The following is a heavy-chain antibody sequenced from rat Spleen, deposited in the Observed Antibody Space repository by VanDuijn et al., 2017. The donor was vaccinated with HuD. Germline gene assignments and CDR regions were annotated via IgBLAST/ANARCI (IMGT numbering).Heavy chain of an antibody. Sequence: EVQLVESGGGLVQPGRSLKLSCSASGFTFSDYTMAWVRQAPKKGLEWVAAIVDDGSNTFYRDSVKGRFTISRDNAKSTLYLQGDSLRSEDTAIYYCARPTTGIPFNYWGQGVMVTVSS. CDR3: ARPTTGIPFNY. D-gene: IGHD1-9*01. J-gene: IGHJ2*01. CDR1: GFTFSDYT. CDR2: IVDDGSNT. V-gene: IGHV5-17*01.